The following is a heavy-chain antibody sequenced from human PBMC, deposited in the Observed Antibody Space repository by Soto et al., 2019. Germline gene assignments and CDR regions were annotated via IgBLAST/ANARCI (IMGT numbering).Heavy chain of an antibody. J-gene: IGHJ4*02. D-gene: IGHD5-12*01. CDR3: ARGEMATSTPEN. Sequence: QVQLVESGGGVVQPGRSLRLSCAASGFTFSSYAMHWVRQAPGKGLEWVAVISYDGSNKYYADSVKGRFTISRDNSKNTLYLQMNSMSAEDTAVYYCARGEMATSTPENWGQGTLVTVSS. CDR2: ISYDGSNK. V-gene: IGHV3-30-3*01. CDR1: GFTFSSYA.